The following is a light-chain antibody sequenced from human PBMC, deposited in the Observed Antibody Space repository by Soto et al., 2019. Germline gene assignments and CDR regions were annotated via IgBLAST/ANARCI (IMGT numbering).Light chain of an antibody. Sequence: DIVMTQSPDSLSVSLDARATINCKSSQSVLYSSNNKNYLAWYQQKPGKAPKLLIYKASSLESGVPSRFSGSGSGTEFTLTISSLQPDDFATYYCQQYKSYPWTFGQGTKVDNK. V-gene: IGKV4-1*01. J-gene: IGKJ1*01. CDR1: QSVLYSSNNKNY. CDR3: QQYKSYPWT. CDR2: KAS.